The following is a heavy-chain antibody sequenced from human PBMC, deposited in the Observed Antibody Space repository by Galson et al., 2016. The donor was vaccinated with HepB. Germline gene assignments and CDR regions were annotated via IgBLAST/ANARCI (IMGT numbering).Heavy chain of an antibody. J-gene: IGHJ6*02. CDR3: ARDQKWFGDNYVYYYEMDV. CDR2: IYSSGKS. V-gene: IGHV4-4*07. D-gene: IGHD3-10*01. Sequence: SETLSLTCAVSGDSINRYYWSWIRQPAGKGLEWIGRIYSSGKSNYNPSLQSRVTMSVDTSKNQFSLKLNSVTAADTAVYYCARDQKWFGDNYVYYYEMDVWGQGTTVTVSS. CDR1: GDSINRYY.